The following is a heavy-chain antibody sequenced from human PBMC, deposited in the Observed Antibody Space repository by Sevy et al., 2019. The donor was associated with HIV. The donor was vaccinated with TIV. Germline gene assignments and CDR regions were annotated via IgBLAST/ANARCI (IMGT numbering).Heavy chain of an antibody. V-gene: IGHV3-23*01. CDR1: GFTFSSYA. CDR2: VSGNGGQT. CDR3: AKEIQRGGAFDN. D-gene: IGHD5-18*01. J-gene: IGHJ3*02. Sequence: GGSLRLSCAASGFTFSSYAMSWVRQAPGKGLDWISAVSGNGGQTYYADSVKGRFTISRDNSKNTLFLQMNSLRAEDTAVYYCAKEIQRGGAFDNWGQGTMVTVSS.